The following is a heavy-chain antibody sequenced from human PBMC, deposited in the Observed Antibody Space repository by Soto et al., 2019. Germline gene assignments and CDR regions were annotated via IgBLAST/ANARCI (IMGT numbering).Heavy chain of an antibody. CDR1: GFSLSTSGMC. J-gene: IGHJ4*02. V-gene: IGHV2-70*11. CDR3: ERINDFWSGLIFDY. D-gene: IGHD3-3*01. CDR2: IDWDDDK. Sequence: GSGPTLVNPTQTLTLPCTFSGFSLSTSGMCVSWIRQPPGKALEWLARIDWDDDKYYSTSLKTRLTISKDTSKNQVVLTMTNMDPVDTATYYCERINDFWSGLIFDYWGQGTLVTVSS.